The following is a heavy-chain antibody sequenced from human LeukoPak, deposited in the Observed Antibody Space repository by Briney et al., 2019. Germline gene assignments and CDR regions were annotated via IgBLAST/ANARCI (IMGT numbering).Heavy chain of an antibody. J-gene: IGHJ4*02. D-gene: IGHD3-9*01. V-gene: IGHV4-34*01. CDR2: INHSGST. CDR1: GGSFSGYY. Sequence: PSETLSLTCAVYGGSFSGYYWSWIRQPPGKGLEWIGEINHSGSTNYNPSLKSRVTISVDTSKNQFSLKLSSVTAADTAVYYCARDDRPIRYWGQGTLVTVSS. CDR3: ARDDRPIRY.